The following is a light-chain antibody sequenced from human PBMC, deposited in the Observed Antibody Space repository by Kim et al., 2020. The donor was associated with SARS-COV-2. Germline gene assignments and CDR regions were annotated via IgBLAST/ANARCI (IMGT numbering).Light chain of an antibody. J-gene: IGKJ1*01. Sequence: GDRVTITCRASQSIGNWLAWYQQKPRKAPKLLISKTSTLESGVPSRFSGSGSGTQFTLTISSLQPEDSATYYCQQYERYSTFGQGTKVDIK. CDR2: KTS. V-gene: IGKV1-5*03. CDR3: QQYERYST. CDR1: QSIGNW.